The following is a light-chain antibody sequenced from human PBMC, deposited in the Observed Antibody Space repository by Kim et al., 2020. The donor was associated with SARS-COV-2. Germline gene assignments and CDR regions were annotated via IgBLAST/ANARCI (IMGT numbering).Light chain of an antibody. Sequence: QSALTQPRSVSGSPGQSVTIPCTGTSSDVGGYNYVSWYQQHPGKAPKLMIYDVSKRPSGVPDRFSGSKSGNTASLTISGLQAEDEADYYCCSYAGSYTHVVFGGGTQLTVL. CDR1: SSDVGGYNY. CDR3: CSYAGSYTHVV. J-gene: IGLJ2*01. CDR2: DVS. V-gene: IGLV2-11*01.